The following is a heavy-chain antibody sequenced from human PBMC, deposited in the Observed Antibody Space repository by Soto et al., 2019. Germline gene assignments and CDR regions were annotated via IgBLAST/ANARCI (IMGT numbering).Heavy chain of an antibody. CDR2: IIHIFGTA. CDR3: ARTRYYILYFDY. V-gene: IGHV1-69*01. Sequence: QVQLVQSGAEVKKPGSSVKVSCKASGGTFSSYAISWVRQAPGQGLEWMGGIIHIFGTANYAQNFQGRLTITADESTSTAYMELSSLRSEDTAVYYCARTRYYILYFDYWGQGTLVTVSS. D-gene: IGHD3-10*02. CDR1: GGTFSSYA. J-gene: IGHJ4*02.